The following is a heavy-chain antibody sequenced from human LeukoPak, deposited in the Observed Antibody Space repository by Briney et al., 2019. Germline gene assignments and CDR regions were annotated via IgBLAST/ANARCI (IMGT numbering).Heavy chain of an antibody. CDR1: GFTFSSNW. Sequence: PGGSLRLACATSGFTFSSNWRSWVRHVPGWGLDWVANIKRDGSAGYYAASVKGRFTVSRDNAKNSLYLQMNSLRVEDTAVYYCARANNSSWHNWGQRNPVTVSS. D-gene: IGHD6-13*01. J-gene: IGHJ4*02. CDR2: IKRDGSAG. CDR3: ARANNSSWHN. V-gene: IGHV3-7*01.